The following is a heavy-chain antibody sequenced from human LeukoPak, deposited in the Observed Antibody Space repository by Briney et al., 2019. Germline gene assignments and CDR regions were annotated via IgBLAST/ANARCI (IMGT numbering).Heavy chain of an antibody. CDR2: IWYDGSNK. V-gene: IGHV3-33*01. D-gene: IGHD5-12*01. J-gene: IGHJ4*02. Sequence: GGSLRLSCAASGFTFSSYGMLWVRQAPGKGLEWVVVIWYDGSNKYYADSVKGRFTISRDNSKNTLYLQMNSLRAEDTAVYYCASVPNSGYDYYFDYWGQGTLVTVSS. CDR3: ASVPNSGYDYYFDY. CDR1: GFTFSSYG.